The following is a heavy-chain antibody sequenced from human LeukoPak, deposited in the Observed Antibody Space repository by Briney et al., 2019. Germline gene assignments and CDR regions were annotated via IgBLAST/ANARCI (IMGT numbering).Heavy chain of an antibody. Sequence: PSETLSLTCTVSGGSISSYYWSWIRQPPGKGLEWIGYIYYSGSTNYNPSLKSRVTISVDTSKNQFSLKLSSVTAADTAVYYCARGAPWGSGDWFDPWGQGTLVTVSS. V-gene: IGHV4-59*12. CDR1: GGSISSYY. D-gene: IGHD7-27*01. J-gene: IGHJ5*02. CDR3: ARGAPWGSGDWFDP. CDR2: IYYSGST.